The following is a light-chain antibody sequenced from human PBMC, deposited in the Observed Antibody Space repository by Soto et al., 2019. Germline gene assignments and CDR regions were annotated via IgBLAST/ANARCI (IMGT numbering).Light chain of an antibody. V-gene: IGLV2-8*01. J-gene: IGLJ2*01. Sequence: QSAPTKPPSASGSPGQSVTISCTGTSSDVGGYNLVSWYQQHPGKAPKLMIYEVNKWPSAVPDRSSGSKSGNTASLTVSGLQAEDEVEYCCSSYASGNNLVLGAGTKLTVL. CDR2: EVN. CDR3: SSYASGNNLV. CDR1: SSDVGGYNL.